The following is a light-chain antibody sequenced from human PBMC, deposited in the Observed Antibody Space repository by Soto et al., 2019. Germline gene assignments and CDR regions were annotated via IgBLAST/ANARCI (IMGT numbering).Light chain of an antibody. CDR1: QTISSW. CDR3: QQPISFPIT. J-gene: IGKJ5*01. V-gene: IGKV1-5*03. Sequence: DIQMTQSPSTLSGSVGDRVTITCRASQTISSWLAWYQQKPGKAPKLLIYKASTLKSGVPSRFSGSGSGTEFTLTISSLQPDDFATYYCQQPISFPITFGQGTRLEIK. CDR2: KAS.